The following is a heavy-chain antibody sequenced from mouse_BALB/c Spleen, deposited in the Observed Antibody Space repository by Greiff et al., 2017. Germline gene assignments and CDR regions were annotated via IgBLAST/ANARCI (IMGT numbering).Heavy chain of an antibody. V-gene: IGHV2-9*02. CDR1: GFSLTSYG. CDR3: ARGYGNYGYYAMDY. J-gene: IGHJ4*01. CDR2: IWAGGST. D-gene: IGHD2-10*02. Sequence: QVQLKESGPGLVAPSQSLSITCTVSGFSLTSYGVHWVRQPPGKGLEWLGVIWAGGSTNYNSALMSRLSISKDNSKSQVFLKMNSLQTDDTAMYYCARGYGNYGYYAMDYWGQGTSVTVSS.